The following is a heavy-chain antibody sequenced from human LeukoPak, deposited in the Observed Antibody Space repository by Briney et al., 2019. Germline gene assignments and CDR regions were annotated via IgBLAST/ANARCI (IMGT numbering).Heavy chain of an antibody. Sequence: PGGSLRLSCAASGFTFSRYWMHWVRQAPVKGLVWVSLIDNDEKITTYADSVKGRFTISRDNAKNTLYLQMNSLRADDTAVYYCARDTIVAPGAFDYWGQGTLVTVSS. V-gene: IGHV3-74*01. CDR2: IDNDEKIT. CDR1: GFTFSRYW. CDR3: ARDTIVAPGAFDY. D-gene: IGHD6-13*01. J-gene: IGHJ4*02.